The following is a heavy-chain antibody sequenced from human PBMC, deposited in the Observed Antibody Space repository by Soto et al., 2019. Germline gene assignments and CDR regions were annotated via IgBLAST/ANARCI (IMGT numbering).Heavy chain of an antibody. CDR1: GYTFTSYG. V-gene: IGHV1-18*01. J-gene: IGHJ4*02. D-gene: IGHD3-10*01. CDR3: ARGTDRGLLWFGDRGYYFDY. Sequence: ASVKVSCKASGYTFTSYGISWVRQAPGQGLEWMGWISAYNGNTNYAQKLQGRVTMTTDTSTSTAYMELRSLRSDDTAVYYCARGTDRGLLWFGDRGYYFDYWGQGTLVTVSS. CDR2: ISAYNGNT.